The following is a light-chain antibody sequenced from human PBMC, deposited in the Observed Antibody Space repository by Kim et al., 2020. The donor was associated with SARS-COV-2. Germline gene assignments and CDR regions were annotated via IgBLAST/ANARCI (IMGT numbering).Light chain of an antibody. Sequence: DIQMTQSPSTLSASVGDRVTITCRASQSISSWLAWYQQKPGKAPKLLIYDASSLESGVPSRFSGSGSGTEFTLTISSLQPDDFATYYCQQYNSYSYTSGQGTKLEI. CDR2: DAS. CDR3: QQYNSYSYT. J-gene: IGKJ2*01. CDR1: QSISSW. V-gene: IGKV1-5*01.